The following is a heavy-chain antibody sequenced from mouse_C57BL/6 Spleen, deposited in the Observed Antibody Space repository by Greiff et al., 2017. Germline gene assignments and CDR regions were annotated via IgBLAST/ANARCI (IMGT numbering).Heavy chain of an antibody. V-gene: IGHV1-59*01. CDR2: IDPSDSYT. Sequence: QVQLQQPGAELVRPGTSVKLSCKASGYTFTSYWMHWVKQRPGQGLAWIGVIDPSDSYTNYNQKFKGKATLTVDTSSSTAYMQLSSLTSEDSAVYYCARSRSNYLYAMDYWGQGTSVTVSS. D-gene: IGHD2-5*01. CDR3: ARSRSNYLYAMDY. CDR1: GYTFTSYW. J-gene: IGHJ4*01.